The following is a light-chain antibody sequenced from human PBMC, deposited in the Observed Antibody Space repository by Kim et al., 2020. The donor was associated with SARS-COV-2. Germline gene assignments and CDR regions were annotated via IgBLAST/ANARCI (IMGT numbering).Light chain of an antibody. J-gene: IGKJ4*01. CDR2: SAS. CDR1: QSVCTSD. V-gene: IGKV3-20*01. CDR3: QQYSISPPT. Sequence: CPGERATPSCRASQSVCTSDFACYQQKPGQTPRVLIYSASSRATGIPDRFRGSGCGRDFTLTISRQGPEEFAVYYCQQYSISPPTFGGGSK.